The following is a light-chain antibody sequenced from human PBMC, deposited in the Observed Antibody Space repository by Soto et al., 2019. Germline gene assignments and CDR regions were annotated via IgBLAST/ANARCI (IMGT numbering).Light chain of an antibody. CDR2: EVS. V-gene: IGLV2-14*01. CDR1: SSDVRGYAY. Sequence: QSALTQPASVSGSPGQSITITCTGTSSDVRGYAYVSWYQQYPGKAPKLVISEVSNRPSGISHRFSGSRSGNTASLTISGLQAEDEADYYCSSYTDNTTPAFGGGTKLTVL. CDR3: SSYTDNTTPA. J-gene: IGLJ2*01.